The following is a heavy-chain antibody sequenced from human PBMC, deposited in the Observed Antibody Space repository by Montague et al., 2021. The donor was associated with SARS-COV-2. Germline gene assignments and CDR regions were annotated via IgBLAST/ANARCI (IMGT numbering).Heavy chain of an antibody. Sequence: SLRLSCAVSGFTFSVYTMSWVRQAPGKGPEWVAGIDPSGGRTYYSESVKGRFTIFRDNSKNTLYLQMNSLRSKDAAIYYCVKDSVHYWGQGTLVTVSS. CDR3: VKDSVHY. J-gene: IGHJ4*02. V-gene: IGHV3-23*05. D-gene: IGHD3-10*01. CDR1: GFTFSVYT. CDR2: IDPSGGRT.